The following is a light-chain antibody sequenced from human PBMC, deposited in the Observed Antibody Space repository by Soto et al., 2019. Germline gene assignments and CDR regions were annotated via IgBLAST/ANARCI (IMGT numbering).Light chain of an antibody. CDR1: QSVSSNY. CDR3: QQYGSSPFT. Sequence: EIVLTQSPGTLSLSPGERATLSCRASQSVSSNYLTWYQQKPGQAPRLLIYGASSRATGIPDRFSGSGSGTDFTLTISRLEPEDVAVYYCQQYGSSPFTFGPGTKVAFK. V-gene: IGKV3-20*01. J-gene: IGKJ3*01. CDR2: GAS.